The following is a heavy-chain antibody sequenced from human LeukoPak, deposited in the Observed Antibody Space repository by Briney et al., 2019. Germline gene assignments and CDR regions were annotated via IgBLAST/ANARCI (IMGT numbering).Heavy chain of an antibody. CDR2: TYYRSKWYN. Sequence: SQTLSLTCAISGNSVSSNSAAWNWIRQSPSRGLKWLGRTYYRSKWYNDYAVSVKSRITINPDTSKNQFSLQLNSVTPEDTAVYYCARDGGYCSSTSCFRWFDPWGQGTLVTVSS. J-gene: IGHJ5*02. D-gene: IGHD2-2*01. CDR1: GNSVSSNSAA. V-gene: IGHV6-1*01. CDR3: ARDGGYCSSTSCFRWFDP.